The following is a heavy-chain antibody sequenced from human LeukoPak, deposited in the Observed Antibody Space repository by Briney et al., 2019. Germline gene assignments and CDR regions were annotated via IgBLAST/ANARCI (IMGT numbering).Heavy chain of an antibody. Sequence: GASVKVSCKTSGYRFITFGINWVRQAPGQGLEWMGIINPSGGSTSYAQKFQGRVTMTRDTSTSTVYMELSSLRSEDTAVYYCARWAGYSSGWYYFDYWGQGTLVTVSS. CDR3: ARWAGYSSGWYYFDY. CDR1: GYRFITFG. V-gene: IGHV1-46*01. CDR2: INPSGGST. J-gene: IGHJ4*02. D-gene: IGHD6-19*01.